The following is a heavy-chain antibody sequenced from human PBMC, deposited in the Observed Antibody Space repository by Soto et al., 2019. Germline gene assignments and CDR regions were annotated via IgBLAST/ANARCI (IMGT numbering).Heavy chain of an antibody. J-gene: IGHJ4*02. CDR2: ISYDGSNK. V-gene: IGHV3-30*18. CDR1: GFTFSSYG. D-gene: IGHD6-13*01. CDR3: AKVGVIAAAGTDY. Sequence: QVQLVESGGGVVQPGRSLRLPCAASGFTFSSYGMHWVRQAPGKGLEWVAVISYDGSNKYYADSVKGRFTISRDNSKNTLYLQMNSLRAEDTAVYYCAKVGVIAAAGTDYWGQGTLVTVSS.